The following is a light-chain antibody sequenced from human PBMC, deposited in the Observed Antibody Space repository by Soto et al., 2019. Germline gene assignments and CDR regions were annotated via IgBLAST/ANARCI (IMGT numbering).Light chain of an antibody. V-gene: IGLV1-47*01. CDR3: AAWDDSLSGYV. Sequence: QSALTQPPSASGTPGQRVTISCSGSSSNIGSNYVYWYQQLPGTAPKLLIYRNNQRPSGVPDRFSGSKSGTLASLAISGLRSEDEADYYCAAWDDSLSGYVFGTGTKLTVL. CDR2: RNN. J-gene: IGLJ1*01. CDR1: SSNIGSNY.